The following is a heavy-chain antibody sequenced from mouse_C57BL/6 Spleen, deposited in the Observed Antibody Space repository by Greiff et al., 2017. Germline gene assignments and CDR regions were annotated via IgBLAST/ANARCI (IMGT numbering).Heavy chain of an antibody. CDR2: INPNNGGT. J-gene: IGHJ2*01. CDR3: ARPTVVAYYFDY. CDR1: GYTFTDYN. Sequence: SGPELVKPGASVKIPCKASGYTFTDYNMDWVKQSHGKSLEWIGDINPNNGGTIYNQKFKGKATLTVDKSSSTAYMELRSLTSEDTAVYYCARPTVVAYYFDYWGQGTTLTVSS. D-gene: IGHD1-1*01. V-gene: IGHV1-18*01.